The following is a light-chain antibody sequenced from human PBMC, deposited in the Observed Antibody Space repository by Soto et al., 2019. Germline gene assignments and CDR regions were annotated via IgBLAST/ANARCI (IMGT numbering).Light chain of an antibody. V-gene: IGLV1-44*01. J-gene: IGLJ2*01. CDR1: GSSIGTNT. CDR2: GDN. CDR3: AAWDGSLNNVL. Sequence: QSVLTQPPSASGTPGQGVTISCSGSGSSIGTNTVNWYRQLPGTAPKLLIYGDNQRPSGVPDRFSGSKSGTSASLAISGLQSEDEAEYYCAAWDGSLNNVLFGGGTQLTVL.